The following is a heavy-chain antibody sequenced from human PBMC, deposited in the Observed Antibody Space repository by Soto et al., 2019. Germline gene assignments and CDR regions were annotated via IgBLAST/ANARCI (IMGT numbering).Heavy chain of an antibody. CDR3: ATNPISGSGSYPRTDWFDP. D-gene: IGHD3-10*01. CDR2: ISSSGNYI. Sequence: EVQLVESGGGLVKPGGSLRLSCAASGFTFSSYSMNWVRQAPGKGLEWVSSISSSGNYIYYADSVKGRFTISRDNAKNSLYLQMNSLRAEDTAVYHGATNPISGSGSYPRTDWFDPWGQGTLVTVSS. CDR1: GFTFSSYS. V-gene: IGHV3-21*01. J-gene: IGHJ5*02.